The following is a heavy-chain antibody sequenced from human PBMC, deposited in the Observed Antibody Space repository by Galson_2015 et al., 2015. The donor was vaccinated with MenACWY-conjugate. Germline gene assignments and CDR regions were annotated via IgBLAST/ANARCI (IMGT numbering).Heavy chain of an antibody. D-gene: IGHD3-9*01. Sequence: SLRLSCAASGFTFSNYYLSFIRQTPGKGLEWISHIGRSGDKIQYADSVKGRFTVSRDNDKNSFYLQMNSLRVEDTAVYYCARASQLRSFEPPYCMDGWGKGTTVTVSS. CDR2: IGRSGDKI. CDR1: GFTFSNYY. CDR3: ARASQLRSFEPPYCMDG. V-gene: IGHV3-11*04. J-gene: IGHJ6*03.